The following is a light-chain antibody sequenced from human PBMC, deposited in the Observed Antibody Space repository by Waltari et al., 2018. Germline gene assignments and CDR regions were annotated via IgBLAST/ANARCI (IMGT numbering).Light chain of an antibody. CDR2: DTT. V-gene: IGLV8-61*01. CDR1: SGSVSTTYY. CDR3: VLSMGSGIWV. J-gene: IGLJ3*02. Sequence: QTVMTQEPSLSVSPGRTATLTCCFSSGSVSTTYYPSCYQQAPGQAPRTLIFDTTTRSSGVPDRFSGSILDNKAALTITGAQADDESDYYCVLSMGSGIWVFGGGTKLTVL.